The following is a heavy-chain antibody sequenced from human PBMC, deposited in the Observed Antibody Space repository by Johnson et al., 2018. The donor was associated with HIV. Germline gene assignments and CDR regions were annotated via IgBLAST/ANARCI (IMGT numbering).Heavy chain of an antibody. CDR2: VSSGGST. J-gene: IGHJ3*02. V-gene: IGHV3-66*01. CDR1: GFTISGYY. CDR3: ARRLSSSPWRTSDAFDI. D-gene: IGHD6-6*01. Sequence: VQLVESGGGVVQPGGSLRLSCAASGFTISGYYMSWVRQAPGKVPEWVSVVSSGGSTYYADSVKGRFTISRDNSKNTLYLQMNSRRAEDTAVYYCARRLSSSPWRTSDAFDIWGQGTMVTVSS.